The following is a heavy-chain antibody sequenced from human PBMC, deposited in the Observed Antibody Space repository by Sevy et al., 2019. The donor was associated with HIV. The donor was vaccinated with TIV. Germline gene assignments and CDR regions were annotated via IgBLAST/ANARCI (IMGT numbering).Heavy chain of an antibody. CDR3: AKGDRAFYGLDV. V-gene: IGHV3-23*01. D-gene: IGHD5-18*01. Sequence: GGSLRLSCAASGFIFSTYTMTWVRQAPGKGLEWVSGISGSGGSTYYADSLKGRFTIFRDNSKNTLYLQMNSLRAEDTAVYYWAKGDRAFYGLDVWGQGTTVTVSS. CDR2: ISGSGGST. J-gene: IGHJ6*02. CDR1: GFIFSTYT.